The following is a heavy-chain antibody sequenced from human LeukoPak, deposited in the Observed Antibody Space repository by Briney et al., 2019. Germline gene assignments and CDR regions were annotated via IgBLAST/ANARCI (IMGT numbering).Heavy chain of an antibody. D-gene: IGHD3-10*01. CDR2: IYYSGST. J-gene: IGHJ5*02. Sequence: PSQTLSLTCTVSGGSISSGDYYWSWIRQPPGKGLEWIGYIYYSGSTYYNPPLKSRVTISVDTSKNQFSLKLSSVTAADTAVYYCARDPVMGSGSYWGWFDPWGQGTLVTVSS. CDR1: GGSISSGDYY. CDR3: ARDPVMGSGSYWGWFDP. V-gene: IGHV4-30-4*01.